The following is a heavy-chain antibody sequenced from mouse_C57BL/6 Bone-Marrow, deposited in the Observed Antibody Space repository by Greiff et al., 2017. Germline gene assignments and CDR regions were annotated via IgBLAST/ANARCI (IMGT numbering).Heavy chain of an antibody. CDR1: GYTFTSYW. Sequence: QVHVKQPGAELVKPGASVKLSCKASGYTFTSYWMHWVKQRPGQGLEWIGMIHPNSGSTNYNEKFKSKATLTVDKSSSTAYMQLSSLTSEDSAVYYCARGHYEFAYWGQGTLVTVSA. V-gene: IGHV1-64*01. CDR3: ARGHYEFAY. J-gene: IGHJ3*01. D-gene: IGHD2-1*01. CDR2: IHPNSGST.